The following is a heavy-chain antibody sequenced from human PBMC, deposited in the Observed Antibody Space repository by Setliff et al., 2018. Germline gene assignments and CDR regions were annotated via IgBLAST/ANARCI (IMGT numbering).Heavy chain of an antibody. J-gene: IGHJ5*01. CDR1: DDSFTSSRYY. CDR3: AGRDYSGGDS. D-gene: IGHD4-4*01. CDR2: ISYSGTP. Sequence: LETLSLTCTVSDDSFTSSRYYWGWIRQAPGSGLEWIGSISYSGTPYYNASVESRVTISIDTSRNQFSLELRSVTAADTAVYYCAGRDYSGGDSWGHGTLVTVSS. V-gene: IGHV4-39*01.